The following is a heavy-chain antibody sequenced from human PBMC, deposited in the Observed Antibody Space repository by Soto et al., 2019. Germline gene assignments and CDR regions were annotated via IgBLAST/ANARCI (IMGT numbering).Heavy chain of an antibody. CDR1: GFSFSRNW. CDR3: ASLDTARVETAGY. D-gene: IGHD5-18*01. Sequence: GGSLRLSCAASGFSFSRNWMNWVRQAPGKGLEWVANIKQDGSEKYYVDSVKGRFTISKDHAKNSLYLQMNSLRVEDTALYYCASLDTARVETAGYWGQGTLVTVSS. CDR2: IKQDGSEK. J-gene: IGHJ4*02. V-gene: IGHV3-7*01.